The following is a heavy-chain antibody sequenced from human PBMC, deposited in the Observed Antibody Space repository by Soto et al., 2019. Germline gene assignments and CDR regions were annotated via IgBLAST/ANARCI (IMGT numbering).Heavy chain of an antibody. CDR1: GYTFTSYG. V-gene: IGHV1-18*01. D-gene: IGHD1-1*01. Sequence: ASVKVSCKASGYTFTSYGISWVRQAPGQGLEWMGWISAYNGNTNYAQKLQGRVTMTTDTSTSTAYMELRSLRSDDTAVYYCARDPGTKKLKNYYFDYWGQGTLVTVSS. CDR3: ARDPGTKKLKNYYFDY. J-gene: IGHJ4*02. CDR2: ISAYNGNT.